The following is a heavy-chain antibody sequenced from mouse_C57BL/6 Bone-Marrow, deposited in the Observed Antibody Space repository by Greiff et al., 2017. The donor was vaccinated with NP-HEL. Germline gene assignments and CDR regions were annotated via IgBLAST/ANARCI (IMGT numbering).Heavy chain of an antibody. D-gene: IGHD1-1*01. V-gene: IGHV1-59*01. Sequence: QVQLQQPGAELVRPGTSVKLSCKASGYTFTSYWMHWVKQRPGQGLEWIGVIDPSDSYTNYNQKFKGKATLTVDTSSSTAYMQLSSLTSEDSAVYYCARWDYYGSSLWYFDVWGTGTTVTVSS. CDR3: ARWDYYGSSLWYFDV. CDR2: IDPSDSYT. CDR1: GYTFTSYW. J-gene: IGHJ1*03.